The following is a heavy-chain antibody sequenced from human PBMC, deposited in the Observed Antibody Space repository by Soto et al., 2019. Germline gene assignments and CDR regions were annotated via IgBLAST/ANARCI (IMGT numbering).Heavy chain of an antibody. V-gene: IGHV3-15*01. CDR1: GFTFSNAW. J-gene: IGHJ4*02. CDR3: TTLAFPTTVTTSDY. CDR2: IKSKTDCGTS. D-gene: IGHD4-17*01. Sequence: LRLSCAASGFTFSNAWMSWVRQAPGKGLEWVGLIKSKTDCGTSDYAAPVKGRFTISRDDSKNTLYLQMNSLKTEDTAVYFCTTLAFPTTVTTSDYWGQGTLVTVYS.